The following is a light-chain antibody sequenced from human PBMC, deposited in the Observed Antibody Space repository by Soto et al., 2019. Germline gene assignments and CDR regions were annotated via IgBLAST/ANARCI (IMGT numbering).Light chain of an antibody. Sequence: ENVLTQSPATLSVSPGDRATLSCRTSQSIGTNLAWYQQKPGQAPRLLIYGAFIRSPGFPVRFRGTGSGSEFTLTISSLQTEDGALYYCQQYDKWPYTFGQGTNVEIK. J-gene: IGKJ2*01. CDR3: QQYDKWPYT. CDR2: GAF. V-gene: IGKV3-15*01. CDR1: QSIGTN.